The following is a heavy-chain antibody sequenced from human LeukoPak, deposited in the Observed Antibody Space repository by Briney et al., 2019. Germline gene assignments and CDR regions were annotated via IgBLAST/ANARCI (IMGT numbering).Heavy chain of an antibody. CDR1: GGSISSYY. Sequence: SSETLSLTCTVSGGSISSYYWSWIRQPPGKGLEWIGYIYYSGSTNYNPSLKSRVTISVDTSKNQFSLKLSSVTAADTAVYYCARGIWFGELSNYYYYMDVWGKGTTVTVSS. CDR2: IYYSGST. V-gene: IGHV4-59*01. J-gene: IGHJ6*03. D-gene: IGHD3-10*01. CDR3: ARGIWFGELSNYYYYMDV.